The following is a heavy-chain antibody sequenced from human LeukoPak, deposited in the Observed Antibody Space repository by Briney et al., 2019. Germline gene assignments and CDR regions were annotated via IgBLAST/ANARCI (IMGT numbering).Heavy chain of an antibody. Sequence: ASVKVSCKASGGTFSSYAISWVRQAPGQGLEWMGWISAYNGNTNYAQKLQGRVTMTTDTSTSTAYMELRSLRSDDTAVYYCARDPPSPYFYDSSGGAFDIWGQGTMVTVSS. CDR1: GGTFSSYA. J-gene: IGHJ3*02. V-gene: IGHV1-18*01. CDR2: ISAYNGNT. CDR3: ARDPPSPYFYDSSGGAFDI. D-gene: IGHD3-22*01.